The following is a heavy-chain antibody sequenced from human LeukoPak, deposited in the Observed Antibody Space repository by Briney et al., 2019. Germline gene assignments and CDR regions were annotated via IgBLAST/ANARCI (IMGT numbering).Heavy chain of an antibody. CDR1: GVSFSGSY. V-gene: IGHV4-34*01. D-gene: IGHD5-18*01. CDR2: IKHSRGT. CDR3: ARGKLYAAMDTFHY. J-gene: IGHJ4*02. Sequence: PSGTLSLTCAVYGVSFSGSYWSWIPQPPGKGLKWMGEIKHSRGTNDNPSLKSLVTISVDRSKNQFSLKLTYVTAADTAVYYCARGKLYAAMDTFHYWGQGTLVTVSS.